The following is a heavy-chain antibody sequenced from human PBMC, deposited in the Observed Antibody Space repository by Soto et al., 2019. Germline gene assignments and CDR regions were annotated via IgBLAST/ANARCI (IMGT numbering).Heavy chain of an antibody. V-gene: IGHV4-59*08. CDR1: GGSISSYY. CDR3: ARHLTGYSSSWYLFWFDP. CDR2: IYYSGST. J-gene: IGHJ5*02. D-gene: IGHD6-13*01. Sequence: PSETLSLTCTVSGGSISSYYWSWIRQPPGKGLEWIGYIYYSGSTNYNPSLKSRVTISVDTSKNQFSLKLSSVTAADTAVYYCARHLTGYSSSWYLFWFDPWGQGTLVTVSS.